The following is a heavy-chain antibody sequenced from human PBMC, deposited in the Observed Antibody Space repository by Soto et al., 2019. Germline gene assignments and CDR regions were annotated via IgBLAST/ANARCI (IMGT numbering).Heavy chain of an antibody. CDR3: ARTTVTHGGYFDC. CDR1: GDSINSSHW. V-gene: IGHV4-4*02. CDR2: ISHSGST. Sequence: PSETLSLTCAVSGDSINSSHWWNWVRQPPGKGLEWIGQISHSGSTNYNPSLKSRVTVLLDTSKNQFSLRLSSVTAADTAVYYCARTTVTHGGYFDCWGQGTLVTVSS. D-gene: IGHD4-17*01. J-gene: IGHJ4*02.